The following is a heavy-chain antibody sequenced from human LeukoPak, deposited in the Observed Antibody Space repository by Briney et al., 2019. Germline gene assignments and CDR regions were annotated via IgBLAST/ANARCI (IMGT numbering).Heavy chain of an antibody. CDR1: GGSFSGHS. Sequence: SETLSLTCAVYGGSFSGHSWSWIRRAPGKGLEWIGEISHTGGTNYNPSLKSRVTISADTSKNQFSLKLSSVTAADTAVYYCARDDVDTAMVWSRSIGAFDIWGQGTMVTVSS. CDR3: ARDDVDTAMVWSRSIGAFDI. CDR2: ISHTGGT. J-gene: IGHJ3*02. V-gene: IGHV4-34*01. D-gene: IGHD5-18*01.